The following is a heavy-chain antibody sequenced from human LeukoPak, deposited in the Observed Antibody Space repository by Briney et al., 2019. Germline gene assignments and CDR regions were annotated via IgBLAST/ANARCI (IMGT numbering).Heavy chain of an antibody. V-gene: IGHV1-2*02. J-gene: IGHJ4*02. Sequence: ASVKVSCKASGYTFTGYYMHWVRQAPGQGLEWMGWINPNSGGTNYVQKFQGRVTMTRDTSISTAYMELSRLRSDDTAVYYCARGYCSSTSCYTWREPDFDYWGQGTLVTVSS. D-gene: IGHD2-2*02. CDR3: ARGYCSSTSCYTWREPDFDY. CDR1: GYTFTGYY. CDR2: INPNSGGT.